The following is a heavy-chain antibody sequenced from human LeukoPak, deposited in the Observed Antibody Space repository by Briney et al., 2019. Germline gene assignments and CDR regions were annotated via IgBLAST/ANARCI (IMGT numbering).Heavy chain of an antibody. J-gene: IGHJ4*02. V-gene: IGHV3-74*01. CDR1: GFTFSSYW. CDR2: INSEGSDT. Sequence: GGSLRLSCAASGFTFSSYWMHWVRQAPGKGLVWVTRINSEGSDTTYADSVKGRFTISRDNAKNTLYLQMNSLRAEDTAVYYCAKNGPGFDYFDSWGQGTLVTVSS. D-gene: IGHD3-10*01. CDR3: AKNGPGFDYFDS.